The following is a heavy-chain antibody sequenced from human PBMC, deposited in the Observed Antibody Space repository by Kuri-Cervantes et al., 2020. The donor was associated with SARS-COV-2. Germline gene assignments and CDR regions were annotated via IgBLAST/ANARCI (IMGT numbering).Heavy chain of an antibody. CDR2: ITASSTFT. J-gene: IGHJ6*03. CDR1: GFTFSSYG. D-gene: IGHD6-6*01. Sequence: GESLKISCAASGFTFSSYGMHWVRQAPGKGLEWVSSITASSTFTHYADSLRGRFTISRDNAKNTLYLQINSLKPEDTAVYYCARPYSSSSAYSYFYYMDIWGKGTTVTVSS. CDR3: ARPYSSSSAYSYFYYMDI. V-gene: IGHV3-21*01.